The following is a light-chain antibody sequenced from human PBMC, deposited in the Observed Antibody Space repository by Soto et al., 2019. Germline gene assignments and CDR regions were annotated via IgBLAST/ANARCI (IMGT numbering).Light chain of an antibody. CDR2: GGS. CDR3: QQYNKWPYT. Sequence: EIVMTQSPATLSVSPAETVTLSCRASQPVSSNFAWYRQKLGQAPTLLLYGGSTRATGIPGRFSGSGSGTELTLTISSLQSEDFAVYYCQQYNKWPYTFGQGTKLEIK. CDR1: QPVSSN. J-gene: IGKJ2*01. V-gene: IGKV3-15*01.